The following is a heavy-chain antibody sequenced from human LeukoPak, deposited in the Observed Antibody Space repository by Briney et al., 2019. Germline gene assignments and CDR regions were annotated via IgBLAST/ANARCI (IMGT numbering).Heavy chain of an antibody. Sequence: PSETLSLTCTVSGGSISSGGYYWSWIRQHPGKGLEWIGYIYYSGSTYYNPSLKSRVTISVDTSKNQFSLKLSSVTAADTAVYYCARAFDYYDARDAFDIWGQGTMVTVSS. D-gene: IGHD3-22*01. CDR3: ARAFDYYDARDAFDI. CDR1: GGSISSGGYY. V-gene: IGHV4-31*03. CDR2: IYYSGST. J-gene: IGHJ3*02.